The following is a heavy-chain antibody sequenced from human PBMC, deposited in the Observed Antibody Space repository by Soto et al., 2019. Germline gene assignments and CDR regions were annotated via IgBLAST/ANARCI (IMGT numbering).Heavy chain of an antibody. Sequence: SETLSLTCTVSGGSISSGGYYWSWIRQHPGKGLEWIGYIYYSGSTYYNQSLKSRVTISVDTSKNQFSLKLSSVTAADTAVYYCARSQVHSYYYDSSGYYVDYWGQGTLVTVSS. J-gene: IGHJ4*02. D-gene: IGHD3-22*01. CDR1: GGSISSGGYY. CDR3: ARSQVHSYYYDSSGYYVDY. CDR2: IYYSGST. V-gene: IGHV4-31*03.